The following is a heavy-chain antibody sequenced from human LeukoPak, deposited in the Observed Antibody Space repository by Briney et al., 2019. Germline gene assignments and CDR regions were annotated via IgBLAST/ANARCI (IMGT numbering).Heavy chain of an antibody. CDR3: ARQYPGGIVAAYYFDY. CDR1: GYSISSGYY. V-gene: IGHV4-38-2*01. D-gene: IGHD5-12*01. Sequence: PSETLSLTCAVSGYSISSGYYWGWIRQPPGKGLEWIGSIYHSGSTYYNPSLKGRVTISVDTSKNQFSLKLSSVTAADTAVYYCARQYPGGIVAAYYFDYWGQGTLVTVSS. CDR2: IYHSGST. J-gene: IGHJ4*02.